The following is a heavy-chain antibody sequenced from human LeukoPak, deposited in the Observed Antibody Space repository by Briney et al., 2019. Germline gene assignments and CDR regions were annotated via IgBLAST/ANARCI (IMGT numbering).Heavy chain of an antibody. D-gene: IGHD3-9*01. CDR3: ARDGHYDILTGYFQD. J-gene: IGHJ1*01. V-gene: IGHV3-11*01. CDR2: ITNSGTTI. Sequence: LSLTCTVSGGAISSNNYYWGWVRQAPGKGLEWVSYITNSGTTIYYADSVKGRFTISRDNAKNSLYLQMNSLRAEDTAVYYCARDGHYDILTGYFQDWGQGTLVTVSS. CDR1: GGAISSNNYY.